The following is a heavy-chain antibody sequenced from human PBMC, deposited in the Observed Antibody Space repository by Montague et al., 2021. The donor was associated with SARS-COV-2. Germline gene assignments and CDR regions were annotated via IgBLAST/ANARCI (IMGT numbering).Heavy chain of an antibody. CDR3: AKDREVATGGLYYFDY. CDR1: GFTFRNYA. J-gene: IGHJ4*02. Sequence: SLRLSCAASGFTFRNYAMIWVRQAPGKGLEWVSGISGSADITYYADSVKGWFTISRDNSKNTLYLQMSSLRAGDTAVYYCAKDREVATGGLYYFDYWGQGTLVTVSS. D-gene: IGHD5-24*01. V-gene: IGHV3-23*01. CDR2: ISGSADIT.